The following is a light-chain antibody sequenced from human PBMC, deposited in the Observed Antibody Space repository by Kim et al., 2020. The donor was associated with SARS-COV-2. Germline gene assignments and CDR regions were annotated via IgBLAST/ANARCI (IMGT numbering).Light chain of an antibody. Sequence: EIVMPQSPATLSVSPGERATLSCRASQSVSNNLAWYQQKPGQSPRLLLYGASTRATGIPARFSGSGSGTEFTLTISSLQSEDFAVYYCQQYINWPLTFGGGTKVDIK. V-gene: IGKV3-15*01. CDR1: QSVSNN. CDR2: GAS. J-gene: IGKJ4*01. CDR3: QQYINWPLT.